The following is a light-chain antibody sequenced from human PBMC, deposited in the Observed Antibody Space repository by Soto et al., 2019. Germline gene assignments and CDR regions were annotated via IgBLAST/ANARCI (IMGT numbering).Light chain of an antibody. CDR2: GAS. CDR3: QQYGSSPPIT. CDR1: QSVSSSY. V-gene: IGKV3-20*01. Sequence: EIVLTQSPGTLSLSPGERATLSCRASQSVSSSYLAWYQQKPGQAPRLLIYGASSRATGIPDRFSGSGSGTHFTLTISRLEPEDFAVYYCQQYGSSPPITFCQGTRLEIK. J-gene: IGKJ5*01.